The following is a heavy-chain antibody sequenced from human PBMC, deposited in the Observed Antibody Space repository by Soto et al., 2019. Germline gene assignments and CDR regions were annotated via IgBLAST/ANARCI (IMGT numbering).Heavy chain of an antibody. CDR2: ISSSGSTI. CDR3: ARDRGNWANYYYYGMDV. V-gene: IGHV3-48*03. CDR1: GFTFSSYE. D-gene: IGHD7-27*01. Sequence: LRLSCAASGFTFSSYEMNWVRQAPGKGLEWVSYISSSGSTIYYADSVKGRFTISRDNAKNSLYLQMNSLRAEDTAVYYCARDRGNWANYYYYGMDVWGQGTTVTVSS. J-gene: IGHJ6*02.